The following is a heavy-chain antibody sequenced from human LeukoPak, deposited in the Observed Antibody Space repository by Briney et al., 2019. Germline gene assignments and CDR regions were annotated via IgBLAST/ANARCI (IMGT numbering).Heavy chain of an antibody. D-gene: IGHD3-10*01. V-gene: IGHV3-53*05. CDR3: VKDDLWFRS. Sequence: PGGSLRLSCAASGFSVSSNYMSSVRQAPGKGLEWVSAISGSGGSTYYADSVKGRFTISRDNSKNTLYLQMSSLRAEDTAVYYCVKDDLWFRSRGQGTLVTVSS. J-gene: IGHJ4*02. CDR1: GFSVSSNY. CDR2: ISGSGGST.